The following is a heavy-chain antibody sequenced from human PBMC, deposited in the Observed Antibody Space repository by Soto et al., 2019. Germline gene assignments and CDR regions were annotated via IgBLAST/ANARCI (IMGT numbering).Heavy chain of an antibody. CDR3: ARAYIAVAGHWYFDL. Sequence: ASVKVSCKASGXTFTSSYMHWVRQAPGQGLEWMGKINPSGGSTSYAQKFQGRVTMTRDTSTSTVYMELSSLRSEDTAVYYCARAYIAVAGHWYFDLWGRGTLVTVS. V-gene: IGHV1-46*03. D-gene: IGHD6-19*01. J-gene: IGHJ2*01. CDR1: GXTFTSSY. CDR2: INPSGGST.